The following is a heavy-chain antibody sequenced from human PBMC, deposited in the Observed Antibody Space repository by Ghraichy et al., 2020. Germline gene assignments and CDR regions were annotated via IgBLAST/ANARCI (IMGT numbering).Heavy chain of an antibody. D-gene: IGHD3-22*01. V-gene: IGHV5-51*01. CDR3: ARHTAGGYYYDSSGPLDP. Sequence: GESLNISCKGSGYSFTSYWIGWVRQMPGKGLEWMGIIYPGDSDTRYSPSFQGQVTISADKSISTAYLQWSSLKASDTAMYYCARHTAGGYYYDSSGPLDPWGQGTLVTVSS. CDR2: IYPGDSDT. CDR1: GYSFTSYW. J-gene: IGHJ5*02.